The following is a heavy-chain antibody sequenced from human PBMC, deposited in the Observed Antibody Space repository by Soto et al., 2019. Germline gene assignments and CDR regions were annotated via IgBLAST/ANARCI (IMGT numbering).Heavy chain of an antibody. D-gene: IGHD2-2*01. CDR1: GGSISSSNW. J-gene: IGHJ4*02. CDR3: ASLPATSEFDY. V-gene: IGHV4-4*02. Sequence: QVQLQESGPGLVKPSGNLSLTCAVSGGSISSSNWWSGVRHHPGKRLEWIGEIYHSGSTNYNPSPKSRVTRSVDKSKSQFSLKLSSVTAADTAVYHCASLPATSEFDYGGKGTLVTVSS. CDR2: IYHSGST.